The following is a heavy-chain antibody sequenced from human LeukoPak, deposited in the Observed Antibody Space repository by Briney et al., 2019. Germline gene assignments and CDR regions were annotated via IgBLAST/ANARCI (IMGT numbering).Heavy chain of an antibody. CDR1: GDSVSSSTVT. D-gene: IGHD5-12*01. CDR2: TYYRSKWYN. J-gene: IGHJ4*02. CDR3: PRASVATSYWAFDY. V-gene: IGHV6-1*01. Sequence: SQTLSLTCVISGDSVSSSTVTWNWIRQSPSRGLEWLGRTYYRSKWYNDYAVSVKSRITINPDTSKNQFSLQLNSVTPEDTAIYYCPRASVATSYWAFDYLGRGTLVTVSS.